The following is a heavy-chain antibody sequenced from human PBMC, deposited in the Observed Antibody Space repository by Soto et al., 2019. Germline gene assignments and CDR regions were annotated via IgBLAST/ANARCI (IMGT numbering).Heavy chain of an antibody. CDR1: GFTFSSYS. Sequence: EVQLVESGGGLVKPGGSLRLSCAASGFTFSSYSMNWVRQAPGKGLEWVSSISSSSSYIYYADSVKGRFTISRDNAKNSLYLQMNRLRAEDTAVYYCARDGGHEERSYYDFWSGYYPHSFDYWGQGTLVTVSS. CDR2: ISSSSSYI. J-gene: IGHJ4*02. D-gene: IGHD3-3*01. V-gene: IGHV3-21*01. CDR3: ARDGGHEERSYYDFWSGYYPHSFDY.